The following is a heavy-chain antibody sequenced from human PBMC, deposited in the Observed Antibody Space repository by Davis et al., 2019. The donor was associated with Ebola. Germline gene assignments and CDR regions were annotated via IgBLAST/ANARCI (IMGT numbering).Heavy chain of an antibody. D-gene: IGHD4-11*01. CDR1: GFTFSSHA. CDR3: TKAGVTGFYYYYMDV. J-gene: IGHJ6*03. CDR2: ISGTGYSI. V-gene: IGHV3-23*01. Sequence: GESLKISCAASGFTFSSHAMTWVRQAPGKGLEWVSSISGTGYSITYADSVKGRFTISRDNSKNTLFLQMNGLRAEDTAVYYCTKAGVTGFYYYYMDVWGTGTAVTVSS.